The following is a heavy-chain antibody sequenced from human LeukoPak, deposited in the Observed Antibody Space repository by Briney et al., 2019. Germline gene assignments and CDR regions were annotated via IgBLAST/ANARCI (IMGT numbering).Heavy chain of an antibody. D-gene: IGHD3-10*01. Sequence: PSDTLSLTCAVSADSISRNYWWGWIRQPPGKGLEWIGYIYYSGSTYYNPSLGSRVTMSVDPSKNQFSLKVSSVTAVDTAVYYCARKPNSEYYFDYWGQGTLVTVSS. J-gene: IGHJ4*02. CDR1: ADSISRNYW. V-gene: IGHV4-28*01. CDR3: ARKPNSEYYFDY. CDR2: IYYSGST.